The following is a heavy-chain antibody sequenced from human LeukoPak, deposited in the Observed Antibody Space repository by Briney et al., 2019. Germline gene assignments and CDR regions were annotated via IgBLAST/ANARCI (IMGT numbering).Heavy chain of an antibody. Sequence: PGGSLRLSCVVSGFTSSDRYIDWARQAPGKGLEWVGRIRNKVNSYTTEYAASVKDRFTISRDDSKNSVWLQMNSLKTEDSAVYYCATSNSNGLSLFDYWGQGTLVTVSS. CDR2: IRNKVNSYTT. CDR3: ATSNSNGLSLFDY. D-gene: IGHD6-25*01. J-gene: IGHJ4*02. V-gene: IGHV3-72*01. CDR1: GFTSSDRY.